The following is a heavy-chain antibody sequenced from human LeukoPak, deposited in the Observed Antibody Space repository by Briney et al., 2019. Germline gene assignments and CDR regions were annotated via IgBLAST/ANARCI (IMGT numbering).Heavy chain of an antibody. J-gene: IGHJ6*02. CDR1: GFNFRTYW. Sequence: PGGSLRLSCAASGFNFRTYWMNWVRQAPGKGLEWVANIKPDGSDKSYVDAVRGRFTISRDNGKNSLYLQMSSLRAEDTAVYYCAKEDSNCVSYYYGMDVWGQGTTVTVSS. CDR3: AKEDSNCVSYYYGMDV. V-gene: IGHV3-7*05. CDR2: IKPDGSDK. D-gene: IGHD4-11*01.